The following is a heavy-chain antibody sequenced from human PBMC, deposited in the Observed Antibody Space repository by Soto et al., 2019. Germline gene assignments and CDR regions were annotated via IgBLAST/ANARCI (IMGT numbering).Heavy chain of an antibody. CDR3: ARGYCNGGSCYPGIY. CDR1: GFTFNSYS. Sequence: EVHLVESGGGSVQPGGSLRLSCAASGFTFNSYSMHWVRQAPGKGLEWVSYLTGSSSAIYYADSVKGRFTISRDNAKNSLSLQMNSLRDEDTAVYYCARGYCNGGSCYPGIYWGQGTLVSVSS. CDR2: LTGSSSAI. V-gene: IGHV3-48*02. D-gene: IGHD2-15*01. J-gene: IGHJ4*02.